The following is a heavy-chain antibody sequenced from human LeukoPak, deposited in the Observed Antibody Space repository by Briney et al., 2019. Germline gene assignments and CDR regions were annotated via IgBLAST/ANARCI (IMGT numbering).Heavy chain of an antibody. CDR2: MNPNSGNT. CDR1: GYTFTSYG. D-gene: IGHD3-22*01. J-gene: IGHJ4*02. V-gene: IGHV1-8*02. Sequence: GASVKVSCKSSGYTFTSYGINWVRQATGQGLEWMGWMNPNSGNTGYAQKFQGRVTMTRNTSISTAYMELRSLRSEDTAVYDCASVGYDSSGYSTGARDYWGQGTLVTVSS. CDR3: ASVGYDSSGYSTGARDY.